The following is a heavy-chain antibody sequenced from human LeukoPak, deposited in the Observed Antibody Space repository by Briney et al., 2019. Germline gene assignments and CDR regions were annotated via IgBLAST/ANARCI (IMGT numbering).Heavy chain of an antibody. CDR3: ARLVMAFDF. Sequence: SETLSLTCAVSGDSIGSYYWSWIRQPPGKGLEYIGYISYSGGSNYNPSLKSRVTISIDTSKNHFSLQLSSVTAADTAVSYCARLVMAFDFWGQGALVTVSS. J-gene: IGHJ4*02. CDR2: ISYSGGS. V-gene: IGHV4-59*08. D-gene: IGHD2/OR15-2a*01. CDR1: GDSIGSYY.